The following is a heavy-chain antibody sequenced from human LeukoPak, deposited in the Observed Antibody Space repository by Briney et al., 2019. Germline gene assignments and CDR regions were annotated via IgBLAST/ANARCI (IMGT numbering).Heavy chain of an antibody. J-gene: IGHJ4*02. CDR3: SKGVLGFDS. CDR1: GFTFSTYN. V-gene: IGHV3-48*01. Sequence: GGSLRLSCAASGFTFSTYNMNWVRQAPGKGLEWVSYISSGSSTIYYADSVKGRFTISRDNAKNTLYLQMNSLRADDTAVYYCSKGVLGFDSWGQGALVTVSS. D-gene: IGHD3-16*01. CDR2: ISSGSSTI.